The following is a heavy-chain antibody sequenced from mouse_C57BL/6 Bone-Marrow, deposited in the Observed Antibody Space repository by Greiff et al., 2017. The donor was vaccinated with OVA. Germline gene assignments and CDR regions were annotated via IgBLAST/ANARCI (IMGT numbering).Heavy chain of an antibody. CDR3: AREGYYWYFDV. CDR1: GYTFTSYG. CDR2: IYPRSGNT. D-gene: IGHD2-2*01. Sequence: QVHVKQSGAELARPGASVKLSCKASGYTFTSYGISWVKQRTGQGLEWIGEIYPRSGNTYYNEKFKGKATLTADKSSSTAYMELRSLTSEDSAVYFCAREGYYWYFDVWGTGTTVTVSS. V-gene: IGHV1-81*01. J-gene: IGHJ1*03.